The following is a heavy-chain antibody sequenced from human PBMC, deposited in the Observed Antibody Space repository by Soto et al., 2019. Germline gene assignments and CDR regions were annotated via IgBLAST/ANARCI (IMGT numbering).Heavy chain of an antibody. Sequence: QVQLVESGGGVVQPGRSLRLSCAASGFTFSSYGMHWVRQAPGKGLEWVAVISYDGSNKYYSDSVKGRFAISRDNYTNTLYLHMNSLRAEDTAVYYCAKDANDFGDYRLLFWFDTWGQGTLGTVSS. D-gene: IGHD4-17*01. J-gene: IGHJ5*02. CDR2: ISYDGSNK. V-gene: IGHV3-30*18. CDR3: AKDANDFGDYRLLFWFDT. CDR1: GFTFSSYG.